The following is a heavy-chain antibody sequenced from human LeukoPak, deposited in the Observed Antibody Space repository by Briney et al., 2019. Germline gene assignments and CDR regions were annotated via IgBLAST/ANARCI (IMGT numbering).Heavy chain of an antibody. J-gene: IGHJ4*02. D-gene: IGHD3-10*01. CDR1: GGSISSSSYY. V-gene: IGHV4-39*01. Sequence: SETLSLTCTVSGGSISSSSYYWGWIRQPPGKGLEWIGSIYYSGSTYYNPSLKSRVTISVDTSKNQFSLKLSSVTAADTAVYYCASRRVQYYYGSGSYYNGVDYWGQGTLVTVSS. CDR3: ASRRVQYYYGSGSYYNGVDY. CDR2: IYYSGST.